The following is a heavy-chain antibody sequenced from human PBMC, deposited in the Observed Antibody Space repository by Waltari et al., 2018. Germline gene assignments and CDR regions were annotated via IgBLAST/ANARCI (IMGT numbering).Heavy chain of an antibody. CDR3: ARDRIGYHGIAAAGGEIDY. CDR2: IYYSGST. D-gene: IGHD6-13*01. CDR1: GCSISSSSYY. Sequence: QLQLQESGPGLVKPSETLSLTCTVSGCSISSSSYYWGWIRQPPGKGLEWIGSIYYSGSTDYNPSLKSRVTISVDTSKNQFSLKLSSVTAADTAVYYCARDRIGYHGIAAAGGEIDYWGQGTLVTVSS. J-gene: IGHJ4*02. V-gene: IGHV4-39*07.